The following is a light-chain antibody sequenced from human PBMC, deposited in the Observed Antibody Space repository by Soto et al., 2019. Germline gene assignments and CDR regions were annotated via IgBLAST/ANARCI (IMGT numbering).Light chain of an antibody. CDR1: QTVSSNY. J-gene: IGKJ5*01. CDR3: QQRSNWPPIT. Sequence: EIVLTQSPATLSLSPGERATLSCMAIQTVSSNYLAWCQQRPGQAPRLLIYDASNRATGIPARFSGSGSGTDFTLTISSLEPEDFAVYYCQQRSNWPPITFGQGTRLEIK. V-gene: IGKV3-11*01. CDR2: DAS.